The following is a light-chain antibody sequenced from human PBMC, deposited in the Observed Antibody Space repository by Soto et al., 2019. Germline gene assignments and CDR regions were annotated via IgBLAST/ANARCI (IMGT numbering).Light chain of an antibody. V-gene: IGKV3-20*01. Sequence: EIVLTQSPGTLSLSPGERATLSCRASQSVSSSYLAWYQQKPGQAPRLLIYGASSRATGIPDRFSGSGSGTDFTLTISRLEPEDFGTYYCQQYNSHPWTFGQGTKVDIK. CDR3: QQYNSHPWT. CDR1: QSVSSSY. CDR2: GAS. J-gene: IGKJ1*01.